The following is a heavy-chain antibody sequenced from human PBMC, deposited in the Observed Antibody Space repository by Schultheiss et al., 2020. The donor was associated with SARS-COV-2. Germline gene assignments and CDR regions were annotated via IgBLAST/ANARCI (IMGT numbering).Heavy chain of an antibody. CDR2: IWYDGSNK. V-gene: IGHV3-33*08. Sequence: GSLRLSCAASGFTFNNYAMSWVRQAPGKGLEWVAVIWYDGSNKYYADSVKGRFTFSRDNAKNTLYLQMNTLRAEDTALYYCAVDLSGREDYWGQGTLVTVSS. D-gene: IGHD2/OR15-2a*01. CDR1: GFTFNNYA. CDR3: AVDLSGREDY. J-gene: IGHJ4*02.